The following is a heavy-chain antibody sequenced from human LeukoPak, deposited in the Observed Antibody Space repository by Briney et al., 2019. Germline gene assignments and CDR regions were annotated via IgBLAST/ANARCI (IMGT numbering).Heavy chain of an antibody. CDR3: AALRVTTPFDY. D-gene: IGHD4-17*01. CDR1: GFSFSSYS. V-gene: IGHV3-21*01. Sequence: GESLRLPCASSGFSFSSYSMQWVRQAPAKGREWVSSISSSGSYIYYTDSVKGLFTISRDNAKNSLYLQMNSLRAEDTAVYYCAALRVTTPFDYWGQGTLVTVSS. CDR2: ISSSGSYI. J-gene: IGHJ4*02.